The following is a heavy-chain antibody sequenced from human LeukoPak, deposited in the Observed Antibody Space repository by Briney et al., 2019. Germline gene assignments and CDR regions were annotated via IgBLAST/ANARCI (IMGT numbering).Heavy chain of an antibody. CDR1: GGSFSGYY. V-gene: IGHV4-34*01. CDR2: INHSGST. Sequence: SETLSLTCAVYGGSFSGYYWSWIRQPPGKGLEWIGEINHSGSTNYNPSLKSRVTISVDTSKNQFSLKLSSVTAADTAVYYCARGVSQADYYGSGSPSGSDYWGQGTLVTVSS. J-gene: IGHJ4*02. CDR3: ARGVSQADYYGSGSPSGSDY. D-gene: IGHD3-10*01.